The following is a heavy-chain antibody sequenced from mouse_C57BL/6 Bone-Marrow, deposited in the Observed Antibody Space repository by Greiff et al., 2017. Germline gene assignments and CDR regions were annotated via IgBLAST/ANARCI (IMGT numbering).Heavy chain of an antibody. CDR2: INPNYGTT. Sequence: EVQLQQSGPELVKPGASVQISCKASGYSFTDYNMNWVKQSNGKSLEWIGVINPNYGTTSYNQKFKGKATLTVAQSSSTAYMQLNSLTSEDSAVYYCDLYYYGMRAMDYWGQGTSVTVSS. V-gene: IGHV1-39*01. J-gene: IGHJ4*01. CDR1: GYSFTDYN. D-gene: IGHD1-1*01. CDR3: DLYYYGMRAMDY.